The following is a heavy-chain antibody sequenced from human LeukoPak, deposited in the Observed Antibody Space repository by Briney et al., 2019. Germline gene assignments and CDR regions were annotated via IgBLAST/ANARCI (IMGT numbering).Heavy chain of an antibody. V-gene: IGHV3-11*01. CDR3: ARVGSSVTRFNGWFDP. Sequence: PGGSLRLSCAASGFTFSDYYMNWIRQAPGKGLEWVSYISRSGNTIYYADSVKGRFTMSRDNAKNSLYLQMNSLRADDTAVYYCARVGSSVTRFNGWFDPWGQGTLVTASS. J-gene: IGHJ5*02. D-gene: IGHD4-17*01. CDR1: GFTFSDYY. CDR2: ISRSGNTI.